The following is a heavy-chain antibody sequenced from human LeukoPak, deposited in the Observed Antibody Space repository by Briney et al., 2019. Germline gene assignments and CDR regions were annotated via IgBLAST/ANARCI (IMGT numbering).Heavy chain of an antibody. V-gene: IGHV3-53*01. CDR1: GFTFSSYA. J-gene: IGHJ4*02. D-gene: IGHD1-26*01. CDR2: IYSGGRI. CDR3: ARGVGATLLFH. Sequence: PGGSLRLSCAASGFTFSSYAMSWVRQAPGKGLEWVSIIYSGGRIYYADSVKGRFTISRDNSKNTLYLQMNSLRAEDTAVYYCARGVGATLLFHWGQGTLVTVSS.